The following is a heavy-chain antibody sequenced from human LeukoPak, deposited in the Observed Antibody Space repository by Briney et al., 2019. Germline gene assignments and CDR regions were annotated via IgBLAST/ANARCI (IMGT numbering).Heavy chain of an antibody. J-gene: IGHJ4*02. V-gene: IGHV3-21*01. CDR2: ISTSNI. Sequence: GGSLRLSCAASGFTLRSYGMNWVRQAPGKGLEWVPYISTSNIYYADSVKGRFTISRDDAKNSLYLQMHSLRTEDTAVYYCARDASGSSTGLIDSWGQGTLVTVSS. CDR1: GFTLRSYG. CDR3: ARDASGSSTGLIDS. D-gene: IGHD1-26*01.